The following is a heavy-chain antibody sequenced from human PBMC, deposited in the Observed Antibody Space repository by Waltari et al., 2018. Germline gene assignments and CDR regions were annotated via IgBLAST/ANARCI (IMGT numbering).Heavy chain of an antibody. J-gene: IGHJ2*01. Sequence: QVQLVQSEAEVMKPGASVKVSCKVSGNSITESPMHWVRQAPGKGLEWMGSFDPEDGEGTYAQGVLDRVTMTEDRSTNTAYMELSSLRSEDTAVYYCARDANSSGWYSGWYFDLWGRGTLVTVSS. CDR3: ARDANSSGWYSGWYFDL. D-gene: IGHD6-19*01. CDR2: FDPEDGEG. V-gene: IGHV1-24*01. CDR1: GNSITESP.